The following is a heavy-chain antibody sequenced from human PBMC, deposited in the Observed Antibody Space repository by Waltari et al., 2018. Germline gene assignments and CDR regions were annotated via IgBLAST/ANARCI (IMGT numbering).Heavy chain of an antibody. J-gene: IGHJ4*02. D-gene: IGHD3-10*01. CDR2: IQSDGGKT. CDR1: GFSFSRYG. CDR3: ASKQSGERYYFER. Sequence: QVQLVESGGGVVQPGGSLRLSCAASGFSFSRYGMHWVRQAPGKGLEGVSYIQSDGGKTYYSDSVKGRCTISRDNSKNTLYRQMNSLRVEDTAVYYCASKQSGERYYFERWGQGTLVTVSS. V-gene: IGHV3-30*02.